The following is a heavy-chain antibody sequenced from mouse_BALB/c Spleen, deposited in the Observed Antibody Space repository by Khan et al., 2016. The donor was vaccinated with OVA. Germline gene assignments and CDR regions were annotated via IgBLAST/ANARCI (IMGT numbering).Heavy chain of an antibody. CDR3: ASTLYGSGYDYAMDY. J-gene: IGHJ4*01. Sequence: QIQLVQSGPELKQPGETVKISCKASGYIFTNYGMTWVKQAPGKGLKWMGWINTYTGEPTYADDFKGRFAFSLETSATTAYLQINNLKNEDTATYFCASTLYGSGYDYAMDYWGQGTSVTVSS. CDR1: GYIFTNYG. CDR2: INTYTGEP. V-gene: IGHV9-3-1*01. D-gene: IGHD1-1*01.